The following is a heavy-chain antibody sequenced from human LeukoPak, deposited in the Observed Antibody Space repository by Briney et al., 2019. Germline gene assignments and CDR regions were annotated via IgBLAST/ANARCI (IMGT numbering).Heavy chain of an antibody. J-gene: IGHJ5*02. Sequence: ASVKVSCKASGYTFTSYGISWVRQAPGQGLEWMGWINPNSGGTNYAQKLQGRVTMTTDTSTSTAYMELRSLRSDDTAVYYCARAAQIAVAGTGFDPWGQGTLVTVSS. CDR2: INPNSGGT. CDR1: GYTFTSYG. CDR3: ARAAQIAVAGTGFDP. V-gene: IGHV1-18*01. D-gene: IGHD6-19*01.